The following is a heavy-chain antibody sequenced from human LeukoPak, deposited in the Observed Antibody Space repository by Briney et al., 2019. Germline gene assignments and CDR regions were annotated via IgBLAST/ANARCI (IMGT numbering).Heavy chain of an antibody. V-gene: IGHV4-59*01. CDR3: ARVGGDIVVVPAAIGAFDI. J-gene: IGHJ3*02. D-gene: IGHD2-2*02. Sequence: SETLSLTCAVYGGSFSTYFWSWIRQPPGKGLEWIGYIYYSGSTNYNPSIKSRVTISVDTSKNQFSLKLSSVTAEDTAVYYCARVGGDIVVVPAAIGAFDIWGQGTMVTVSS. CDR1: GGSFSTYF. CDR2: IYYSGST.